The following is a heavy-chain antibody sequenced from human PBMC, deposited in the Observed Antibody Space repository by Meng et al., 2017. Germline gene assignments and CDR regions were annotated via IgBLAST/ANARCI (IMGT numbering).Heavy chain of an antibody. CDR3: ARVPGGIGAADY. CDR1: GGSFSGYY. D-gene: IGHD3-10*01. V-gene: IGHV4-34*01. CDR2: INHSGST. J-gene: IGHJ4*02. Sequence: QGHLQTGGDGLLKPSETLSLTCAVYGGSFSGYYWSWIRQPPGKGLEWIGEINHSGSTNYNPSLKSRVTISVDTSKNQFSLKLSSVTAADTAVYYCARVPGGIGAADYWGQGTLVTVSS.